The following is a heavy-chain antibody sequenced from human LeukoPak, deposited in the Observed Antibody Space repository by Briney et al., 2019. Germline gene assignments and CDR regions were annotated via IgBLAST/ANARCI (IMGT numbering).Heavy chain of an antibody. D-gene: IGHD6-19*01. J-gene: IGHJ4*02. V-gene: IGHV4-61*02. CDR2: IYTSGST. Sequence: SETLSLTCTVSGGSISSGSYYWSWIRQPAGKGLEWIGRIYTSGSTNYNPSLKSRVTISVDTSKNQFSLKLSSVTAADTAVYYCAGSSGGFTYFDYWGQGTLVTVSS. CDR3: AGSSGGFTYFDY. CDR1: GGSISSGSYY.